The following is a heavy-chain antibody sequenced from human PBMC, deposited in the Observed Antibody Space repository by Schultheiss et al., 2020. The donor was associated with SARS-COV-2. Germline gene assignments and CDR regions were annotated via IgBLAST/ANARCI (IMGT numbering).Heavy chain of an antibody. CDR3: ARDQAVGLRFLEWLSTTYYYYGMDV. CDR2: INSDGSST. CDR1: GFTFSSYA. J-gene: IGHJ6*02. D-gene: IGHD3-3*01. Sequence: GGSLRLSCAASGFTFSSYAMHWVRQAPGKGLEWVSRINSDGSSTNYADSVKGRFTISRDNAKNTLYLQMNSLRAEDTAVYYCARDQAVGLRFLEWLSTTYYYYGMDVWGQGTTVTVSS. V-gene: IGHV3-74*01.